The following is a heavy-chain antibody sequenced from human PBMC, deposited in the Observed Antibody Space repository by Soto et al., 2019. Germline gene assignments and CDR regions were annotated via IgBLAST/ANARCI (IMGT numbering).Heavy chain of an antibody. Sequence: SETLSLTCAVYGGSFSGYYWSWIRQPPGKGLEWIGEINHSGSTNYNPSLKSRVTISVDTSKNQFSLKLSSVTAADTAVYYCARGPKAKGGSGGSGRRYYYYYYMDVWGKGTTVTVSS. J-gene: IGHJ6*03. CDR2: INHSGST. CDR1: GGSFSGYY. V-gene: IGHV4-34*01. CDR3: ARGPKAKGGSGGSGRRYYYYYYMDV. D-gene: IGHD2-15*01.